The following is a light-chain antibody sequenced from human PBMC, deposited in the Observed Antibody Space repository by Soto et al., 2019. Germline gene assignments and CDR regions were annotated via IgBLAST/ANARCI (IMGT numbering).Light chain of an antibody. CDR3: SSFGGGNKVL. CDR2: EVS. CDR1: SSDVGGYNF. J-gene: IGLJ3*02. V-gene: IGLV2-8*01. Sequence: QSVLTQPPSASGSPGQSVTISCTGTSSDVGGYNFVSWYQQHPGKVPKTMIYEVSKRPSGVPDRFSGSKSGNTASLTVSGLQAGDEADYYCSSFGGGNKVLFGGGTKVTVL.